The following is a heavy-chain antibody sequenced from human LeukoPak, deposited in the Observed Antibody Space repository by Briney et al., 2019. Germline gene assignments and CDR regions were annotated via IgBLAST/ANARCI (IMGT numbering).Heavy chain of an antibody. CDR2: ISSSATYT. Sequence: GGSLRLSCAASGVSFSDYYMNSIRQAPGKGLEWVSYISSSATYTDYAESVKGRFTVSRDNAKNSLYLQMNSLRAEDTAVYYCARSFYDFLNGPYEEAFDMWGQGTMVTVSS. CDR1: GVSFSDYY. CDR3: ARSFYDFLNGPYEEAFDM. J-gene: IGHJ3*02. D-gene: IGHD3-3*01. V-gene: IGHV3-11*03.